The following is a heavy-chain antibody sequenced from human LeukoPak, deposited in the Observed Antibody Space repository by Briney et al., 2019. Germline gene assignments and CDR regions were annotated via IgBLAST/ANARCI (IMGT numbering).Heavy chain of an antibody. CDR2: ISSSGSTI. J-gene: IGHJ4*02. CDR1: GFTFSSYE. D-gene: IGHD2-15*01. Sequence: GGSLRLSCAASGFTFSSYEMKWVSQAPGKGLEWVSYISSSGSTIYYADSVKGRFTISRDNAKNSLYLQMNSLRAEDTAVYYCARDTVAFFDYWGQGTLVTVSS. V-gene: IGHV3-48*03. CDR3: ARDTVAFFDY.